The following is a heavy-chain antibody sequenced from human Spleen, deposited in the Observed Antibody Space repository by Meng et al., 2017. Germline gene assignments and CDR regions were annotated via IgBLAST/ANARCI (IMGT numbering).Heavy chain of an antibody. CDR3: ARETGSTYDFDF. V-gene: IGHV3-21*04. CDR2: ISNSGSDI. Sequence: GESLKISCAASGFTFSSYAMSWVRQAPGKGLEWISCISNSGSDIYYADSMKGRFAISRDNVKNILYLQMNNVRAEDTAVYYCARETGSTYDFDFWGKGPLVPVSS. J-gene: IGHJ4*02. D-gene: IGHD2-2*01. CDR1: GFTFSSYA.